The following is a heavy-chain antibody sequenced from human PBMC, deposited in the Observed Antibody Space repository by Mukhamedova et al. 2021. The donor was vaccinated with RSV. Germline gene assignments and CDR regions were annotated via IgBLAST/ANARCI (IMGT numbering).Heavy chain of an antibody. V-gene: IGHV3-64*01. D-gene: IGHD3-10*01. Sequence: ISGGTTYYANSVKGRFTISRDNSRNTLYLQMGSLRAEDRAVYYCARVGSGSYFYYFDYWGQGTLVTVSS. CDR2: ISGGTT. J-gene: IGHJ4*02. CDR3: ARVGSGSYFYYFDY.